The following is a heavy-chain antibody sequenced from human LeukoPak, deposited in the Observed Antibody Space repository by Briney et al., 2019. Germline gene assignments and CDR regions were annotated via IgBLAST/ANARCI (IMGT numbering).Heavy chain of an antibody. V-gene: IGHV4-34*01. CDR1: GGSFSGYY. D-gene: IGHD7-27*01. Sequence: SETLSLTCAVYGGSFSGYYWSWIRHPPGKGLEWIEEINHSGSTNYNPSLKSRVTISVDTSKNQFSLKLSSVTAADTAVYYCASLTGDPFDYWGQGTLVTVSS. J-gene: IGHJ4*02. CDR2: INHSGST. CDR3: ASLTGDPFDY.